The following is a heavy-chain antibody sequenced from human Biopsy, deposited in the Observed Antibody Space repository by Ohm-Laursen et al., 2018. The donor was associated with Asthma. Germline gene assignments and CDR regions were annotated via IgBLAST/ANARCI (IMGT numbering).Heavy chain of an antibody. CDR2: ISYTGSA. CDR1: GGSMSSSSYY. Sequence: SETLSLTCTVSGGSMSSSSYYWGWIRQPPGKGLEWMGSISYTGSAYHNPSLKSRVTISVDTSKNHLSLKLTSVTAADTAVYYCARHWDWGSFFDYWGQGTPVTVSS. V-gene: IGHV4-39*01. D-gene: IGHD7-27*01. J-gene: IGHJ4*02. CDR3: ARHWDWGSFFDY.